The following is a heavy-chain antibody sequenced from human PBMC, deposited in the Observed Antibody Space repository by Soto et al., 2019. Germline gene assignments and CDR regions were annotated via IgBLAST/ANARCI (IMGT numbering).Heavy chain of an antibody. CDR1: GFTFSTYG. CDR2: IWHDGSNE. Sequence: QVQLVESGGGVVQPGRSLRLSCAASGFTFSTYGMHWVRQAPGKGLEWVAVIWHDGSNEHYADSVKGRFTISRDDSKNTQYRQRNSLRAEDTAVYYCARDAYLGSGSYAYWGQGTLVTVSS. D-gene: IGHD3-10*01. J-gene: IGHJ4*02. CDR3: ARDAYLGSGSYAY. V-gene: IGHV3-33*01.